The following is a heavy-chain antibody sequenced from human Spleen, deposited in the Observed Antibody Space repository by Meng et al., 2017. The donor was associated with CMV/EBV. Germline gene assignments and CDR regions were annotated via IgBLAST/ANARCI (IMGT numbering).Heavy chain of an antibody. CDR3: ARARPIFGVVMVYYYYGMDV. CDR1: GGSFSGYY. Sequence: SETLSLTCAAYGGSFSGYYWSWIRQPPGKGLEWIGEINHSGSTNYNPSLKSRVTISVDTSKNQFSLKLSSVTAADTAVYYCARARPIFGVVMVYYYYGMDVWGQGTTVTVSS. J-gene: IGHJ6*02. D-gene: IGHD3-3*01. V-gene: IGHV4-34*01. CDR2: INHSGST.